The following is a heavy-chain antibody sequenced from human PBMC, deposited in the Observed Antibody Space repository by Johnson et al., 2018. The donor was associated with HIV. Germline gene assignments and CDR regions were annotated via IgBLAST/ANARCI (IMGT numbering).Heavy chain of an antibody. V-gene: IGHV3-66*04. J-gene: IGHJ3*02. Sequence: VQLVESGGGLVQPGGSLRLSCAASGFTSSNYMSWVRQAPGKGLEWVSEIDTAGDTYYPGSVKGRFTISRDNSKNTLYLQMNSRRAEDTAVYYCAKQHEQLVEPDAFDIWGQGTMVTVSS. D-gene: IGHD6-6*01. CDR3: AKQHEQLVEPDAFDI. CDR1: GFTSSNY. CDR2: IDTAGDT.